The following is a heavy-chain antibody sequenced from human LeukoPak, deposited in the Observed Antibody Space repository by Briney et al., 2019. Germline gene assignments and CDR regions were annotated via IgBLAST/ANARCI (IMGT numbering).Heavy chain of an antibody. V-gene: IGHV3-43*02. Sequence: GGSLRLSCAASGFTFSSYEMNWVRQAPGKGLEWVSLITGNGVSTYYADSVKGRFTISRDNSKNSLYLQMNSLRTEDTALYYCAKCVYSNIYYWFDPWGQGTLVSVSS. CDR3: AKCVYSNIYYWFDP. CDR1: GFTFSSYE. CDR2: ITGNGVST. J-gene: IGHJ5*02. D-gene: IGHD6-13*01.